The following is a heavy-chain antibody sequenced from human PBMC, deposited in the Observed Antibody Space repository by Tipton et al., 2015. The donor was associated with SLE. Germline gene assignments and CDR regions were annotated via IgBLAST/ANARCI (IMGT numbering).Heavy chain of an antibody. D-gene: IGHD1-26*01. CDR3: VGGVRGVGATTFDY. CDR1: GFTFSTSW. V-gene: IGHV3-7*01. CDR2: IKHDGSEQ. Sequence: SLRLSCAASGFTFSTSWMSWVRQAPGRGLEWVANIKHDGSEQYYVDSLKGRFTISRDNAKNSLYLQMNSLRPEDTALYYCVGGVRGVGATTFDYGGQGNLANVSA. J-gene: IGHJ4*02.